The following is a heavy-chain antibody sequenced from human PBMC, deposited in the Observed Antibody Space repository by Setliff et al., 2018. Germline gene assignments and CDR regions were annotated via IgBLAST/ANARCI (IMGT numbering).Heavy chain of an antibody. D-gene: IGHD3-22*01. CDR2: TIPMFGTT. V-gene: IGHV1-69*05. J-gene: IGHJ6*03. CDR3: VREGVDSRSSTDYRYYMDV. Sequence: GASVKVSCKASGATFSSYGISWVRQAPGQGLEWMGGTIPMFGTTEYAQKFQGRLTIITDESTNTAFMQLSSLRSDDTAVYYCVREGVDSRSSTDYRYYMDVWGKGTTVTVS. CDR1: GATFSSYG.